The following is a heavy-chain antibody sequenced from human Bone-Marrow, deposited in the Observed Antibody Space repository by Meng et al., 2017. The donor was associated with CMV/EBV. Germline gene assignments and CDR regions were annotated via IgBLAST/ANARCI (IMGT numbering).Heavy chain of an antibody. CDR3: AKDPRTTMTTGWYFDP. J-gene: IGHJ2*01. D-gene: IGHD4-17*01. CDR2: ISDSGGNT. V-gene: IGHV3-23*01. Sequence: GGSLRLSCAASGFTFSKYAMTWVRQAPGKGLGWVSVISDSGGNTYYADSVKGRFTISRDNSKNTLYLQMNSLRAEDTAVYYCAKDPRTTMTTGWYFDPWGRGTLLTVSS. CDR1: GFTFSKYA.